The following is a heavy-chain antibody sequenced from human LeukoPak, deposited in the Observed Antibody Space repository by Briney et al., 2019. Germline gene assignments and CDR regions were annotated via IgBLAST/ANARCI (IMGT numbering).Heavy chain of an antibody. Sequence: GGSLRLSCAASGFTFSSYSMNWVRQAPGKGLEWVSYISSSSSTIYYADSVKGRFTISRDNSKNTLYLQMNSLRAEDTAVYYCARGVANYYESSGYQNWGQGTLVTVSS. V-gene: IGHV3-48*01. D-gene: IGHD3-22*01. CDR1: GFTFSSYS. CDR2: ISSSSSTI. CDR3: ARGVANYYESSGYQN. J-gene: IGHJ4*02.